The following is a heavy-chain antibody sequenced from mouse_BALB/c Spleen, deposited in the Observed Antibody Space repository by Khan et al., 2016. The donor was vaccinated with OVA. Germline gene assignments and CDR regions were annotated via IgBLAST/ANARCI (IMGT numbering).Heavy chain of an antibody. D-gene: IGHD2-4*01. Sequence: EVELVESGGDLVKPGGSLKLSCAASGFTFSSYGMSWVRQTPDKRLEWVATISSGGSYTYYPDSVKGRFTISRDNAKNTLYLQMSSLKSEDTAMYYCARHPDDYDDAMDYWGQGTSVTVSS. V-gene: IGHV5-6*01. CDR2: ISSGGSYT. CDR3: ARHPDDYDDAMDY. CDR1: GFTFSSYG. J-gene: IGHJ4*01.